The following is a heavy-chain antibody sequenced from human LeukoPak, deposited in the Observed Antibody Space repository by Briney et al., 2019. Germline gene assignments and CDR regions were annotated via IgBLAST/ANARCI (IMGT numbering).Heavy chain of an antibody. Sequence: SETLSLTCTVSGGSISSSSYYWAWIRQPPGKGLEWIGTIYYSGTTYYNPSLKSRVTISLDTSKNQFSLKLSSVTAADTAIYYCARDFSSSSTVYYYYYMDVWGKGTTVIVS. V-gene: IGHV4-39*07. CDR2: IYYSGTT. J-gene: IGHJ6*03. D-gene: IGHD6-6*01. CDR3: ARDFSSSSTVYYYYYMDV. CDR1: GGSISSSSYY.